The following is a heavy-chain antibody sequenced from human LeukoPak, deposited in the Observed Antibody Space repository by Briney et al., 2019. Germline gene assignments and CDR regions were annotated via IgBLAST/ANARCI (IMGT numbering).Heavy chain of an antibody. J-gene: IGHJ3*02. D-gene: IGHD3-9*01. Sequence: GRSLRLSCAASGFTFSSYAMHWVRQAPGKGLEWVAVISYDGSNKYYADSVKGRFTFSRDNSKNTLYLQMNSLRAEDTAVYYCARDRLRYFVGGGAFDIWGQGTMVTVSS. V-gene: IGHV3-30-3*01. CDR1: GFTFSSYA. CDR2: ISYDGSNK. CDR3: ARDRLRYFVGGGAFDI.